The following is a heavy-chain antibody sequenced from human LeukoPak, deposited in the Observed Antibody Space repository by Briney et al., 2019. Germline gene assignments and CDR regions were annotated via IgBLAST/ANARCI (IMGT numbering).Heavy chain of an antibody. J-gene: IGHJ5*02. V-gene: IGHV4-4*07. CDR2: IYTSGST. Sequence: SETLSLTCAVSGGSISSYYWSWIRQPAGKGLEWIGRIYTSGSTNYNPSLKSRVTMSVDTSKNQFSLKLSSVTAADTAVYYCAREGYCSSTSCYDYNWFDPWSQGTLVTVSS. CDR3: AREGYCSSTSCYDYNWFDP. CDR1: GGSISSYY. D-gene: IGHD2-2*01.